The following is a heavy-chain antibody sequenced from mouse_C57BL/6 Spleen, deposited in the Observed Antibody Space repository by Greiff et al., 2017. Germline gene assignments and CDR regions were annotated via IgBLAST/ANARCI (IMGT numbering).Heavy chain of an antibody. Sequence: VQLQQSGAELVRPGASVKLSCTASGFNIKDYYMHWVKQRPEQGLEWIGRIDPEDGDTEYAPKFQGKATMTADTSSNTAYLQLSSLTSEDTAVYYCTTRTTVVAPYYARDYWGQGTSVTVSS. D-gene: IGHD1-1*01. V-gene: IGHV14-1*01. CDR1: GFNIKDYY. CDR2: IDPEDGDT. J-gene: IGHJ4*01. CDR3: TTRTTVVAPYYARDY.